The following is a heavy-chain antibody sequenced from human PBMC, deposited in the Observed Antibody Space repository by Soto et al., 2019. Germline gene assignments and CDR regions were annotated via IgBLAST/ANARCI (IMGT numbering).Heavy chain of an antibody. Sequence: GESLKISCKGSGYSFTSYWIGWVRQMPGKGLEWMGIIYPGDSDTRYSLSLQGQVTISADKSISTAYLQWSSLKASDTAMYYCARVTSYYYDSSGYYGGALDIWGQGTMVTVSS. CDR3: ARVTSYYYDSSGYYGGALDI. V-gene: IGHV5-51*01. D-gene: IGHD3-22*01. CDR2: IYPGDSDT. CDR1: GYSFTSYW. J-gene: IGHJ3*02.